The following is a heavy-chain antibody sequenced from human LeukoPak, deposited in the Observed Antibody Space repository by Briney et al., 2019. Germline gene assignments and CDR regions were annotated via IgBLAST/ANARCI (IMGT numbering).Heavy chain of an antibody. V-gene: IGHV4-59*08. CDR3: ARNVGWYSHDS. CDR2: IYGSGST. CDR1: GDSISNYY. Sequence: IPSETLSLTCTVSGDSISNYYWTWIRQPPGKGLEWIGYIYGSGSTHYDPSLRSRVTISEDTSKNQFSLKLTSVTAADTAVYYCARNVGWYSHDSWGQGTLVTVSS. D-gene: IGHD6-19*01. J-gene: IGHJ4*02.